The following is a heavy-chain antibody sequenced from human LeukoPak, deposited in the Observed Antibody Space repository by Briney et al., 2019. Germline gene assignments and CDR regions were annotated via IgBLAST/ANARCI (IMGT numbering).Heavy chain of an antibody. Sequence: ASVKVSCKVSGYTLTELSMHWVRQAPGKGLEWMGGFDPEDGETIYAQKFQGRVTMTEDTSTDTAYMELSSLRSEDTAVYYCATGPFMDKPNWFDPWGQGTLVTVSS. V-gene: IGHV1-24*01. D-gene: IGHD3/OR15-3a*01. J-gene: IGHJ5*02. CDR1: GYTLTELS. CDR2: FDPEDGET. CDR3: ATGPFMDKPNWFDP.